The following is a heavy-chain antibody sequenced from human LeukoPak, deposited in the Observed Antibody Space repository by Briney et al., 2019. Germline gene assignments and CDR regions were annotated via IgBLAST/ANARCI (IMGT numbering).Heavy chain of an antibody. J-gene: IGHJ4*02. CDR2: IYNSGST. Sequence: SETLSLTCTVSGGSITSYYWSWIRQPAGKGLEWIGRIYNSGSTNYNPSPKSRVTMSVDTSKNQFSLKLSSVTAADTAVYYCARVGDYALKDWGQGTLVTVSS. CDR3: ARVGDYALKD. D-gene: IGHD3-16*01. CDR1: GGSITSYY. V-gene: IGHV4-4*07.